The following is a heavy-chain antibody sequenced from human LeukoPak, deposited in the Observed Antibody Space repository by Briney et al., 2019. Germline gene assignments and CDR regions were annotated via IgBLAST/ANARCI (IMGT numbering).Heavy chain of an antibody. V-gene: IGHV1-69*05. Sequence: ASVKVSCKASGGTFSSYAISWVRQAPGQGLEWMGGIIPIFGTANYAQKFQGRVTITTDESTSTAYMELSSLRSEDTAVYYCARGPYSSSSSSSWFDPWGQGTLVTVSS. CDR3: ARGPYSSSSSSSWFDP. CDR2: IIPIFGTA. D-gene: IGHD6-6*01. J-gene: IGHJ5*02. CDR1: GGTFSSYA.